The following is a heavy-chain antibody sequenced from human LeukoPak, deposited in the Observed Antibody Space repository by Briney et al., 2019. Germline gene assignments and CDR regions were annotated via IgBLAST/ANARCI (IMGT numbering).Heavy chain of an antibody. Sequence: PGGSLRLSCAASGFTVSSNYMSWVRQAPGKGLEWVSVIHSGGSTYYSDSVKGRFTISRDNSKNTLYLQMNSLSAEDTAVYYCARGTYSSSWNYWGQGTLVTVSS. CDR2: IHSGGST. D-gene: IGHD6-13*01. CDR1: GFTVSSNY. V-gene: IGHV3-66*01. CDR3: ARGTYSSSWNY. J-gene: IGHJ4*02.